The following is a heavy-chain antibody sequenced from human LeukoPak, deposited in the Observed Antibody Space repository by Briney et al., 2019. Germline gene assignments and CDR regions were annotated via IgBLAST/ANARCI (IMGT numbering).Heavy chain of an antibody. CDR2: MKGDGSVK. D-gene: IGHD2-15*01. Sequence: PGGSLRLSCAASGFTFSSYWMSWARQAPGKGLEWVASMKGDGSVKHFLDSVEGRFTISRDNAKNSLYLQMNSLRAEDTAVYYCARWDAYCSGGRCYSGDFAFDIWGQGTMVTVSS. CDR1: GFTFSSYW. J-gene: IGHJ3*02. CDR3: ARWDAYCSGGRCYSGDFAFDI. V-gene: IGHV3-7*01.